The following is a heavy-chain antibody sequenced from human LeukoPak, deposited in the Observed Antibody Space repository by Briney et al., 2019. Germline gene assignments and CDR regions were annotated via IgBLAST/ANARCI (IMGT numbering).Heavy chain of an antibody. V-gene: IGHV3-49*04. D-gene: IGHD4-17*01. CDR1: GFTFGDYA. J-gene: IGHJ2*01. CDR2: VRHKVYGGTT. CDR3: TRGDGPPNWYFDL. Sequence: GGSLRLSCTGSGFTFGDYAMNWVRQAPGKGLEWIGFVRHKVYGGTTEYAASVKGRFTFSRDDSKGIAYLQMNSLKTEDTAVYYCTRGDGPPNWYFDLWGRGTLVTVS.